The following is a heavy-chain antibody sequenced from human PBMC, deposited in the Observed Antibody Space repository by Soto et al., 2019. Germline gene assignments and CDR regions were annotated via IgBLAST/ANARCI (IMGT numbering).Heavy chain of an antibody. J-gene: IGHJ6*02. V-gene: IGHV4-31*03. Sequence: QVQLQESGPGLVKPSQTLSLTCTVSGGSINSGDYYWSWIRQHPGKGLEWIGYIFYSGSTYYNPSLTSRVTISVDTSKNQFSLKLSSVTAADTSVYYCARELRGGSYGMDVWGQGTTVTVSS. CDR1: GGSINSGDYY. CDR3: ARELRGGSYGMDV. D-gene: IGHD2-15*01. CDR2: IFYSGST.